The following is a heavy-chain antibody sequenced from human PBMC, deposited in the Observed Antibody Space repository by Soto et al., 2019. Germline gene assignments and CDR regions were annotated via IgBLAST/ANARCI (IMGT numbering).Heavy chain of an antibody. D-gene: IGHD3-9*01. J-gene: IGHJ6*02. V-gene: IGHV3-13*01. CDR3: TRKTPPTGMEV. Sequence: EVQLVESGGRLVQPGGSLRLSCAASGFTLSSYDNHWVRQATGEGLAWVSGIGSGGDTHYADSVKGRFIISREDGKNSLYLQMNNLRVGDTAVYYCTRKTPPTGMEVWGQGVTVTVSS. CDR1: GFTLSSYD. CDR2: IGSGGDT.